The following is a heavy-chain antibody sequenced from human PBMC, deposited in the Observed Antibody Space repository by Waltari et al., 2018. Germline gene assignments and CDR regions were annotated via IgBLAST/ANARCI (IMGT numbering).Heavy chain of an antibody. CDR1: GFTFSSYW. Sequence: EVQLVESGGGLVQPGGSLRLSCAASGFTFSSYWMSWVRQAPGTGLEWVANINPAGSEKEYVDSVKGRFTISRDNAKNSLYLQRNSLRAEDTAVYYCAREGGSSSVSPYYFDYWGQGTLVTVSS. CDR3: AREGGSSSVSPYYFDY. D-gene: IGHD6-6*01. V-gene: IGHV3-7*01. CDR2: INPAGSEK. J-gene: IGHJ4*02.